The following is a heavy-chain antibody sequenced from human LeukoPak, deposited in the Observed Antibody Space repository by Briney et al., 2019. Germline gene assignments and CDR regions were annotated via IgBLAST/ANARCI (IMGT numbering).Heavy chain of an antibody. J-gene: IGHJ6*03. D-gene: IGHD5-12*01. CDR1: GGSISSYY. CDR2: IYYTGST. V-gene: IGHV4-59*01. Sequence: PSETLSLTCTVSGGSISSYYWSWIRQPPGKGLEWIGYIYYTGSTNHNPSLKSRVTISVDTSKNQFSLKLSSVTAADTAVYYCARVVYSGYDFRGAMDVWGKGTTVTVSS. CDR3: ARVVYSGYDFRGAMDV.